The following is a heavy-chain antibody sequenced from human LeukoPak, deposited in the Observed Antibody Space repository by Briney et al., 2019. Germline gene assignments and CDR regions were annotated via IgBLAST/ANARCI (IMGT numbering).Heavy chain of an antibody. V-gene: IGHV3-64*01. D-gene: IGHD3-3*01. CDR2: ISNGGGST. CDR3: ARPYYDIWSAYVY. J-gene: IGHJ4*02. Sequence: GGSLRLSCAPSGFTFSSYAMHWVRQAPGKGLEYVSAISNGGGSTHYANSVKGRFTISRDNSKNTLYLQMGSLGAEDMAVYYCARPYYDIWSAYVYWGQGTLVTVSS. CDR1: GFTFSSYA.